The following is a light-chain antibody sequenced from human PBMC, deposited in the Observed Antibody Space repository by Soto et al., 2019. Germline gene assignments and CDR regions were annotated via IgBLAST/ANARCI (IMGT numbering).Light chain of an antibody. CDR1: SSDVGSYNR. CDR2: EVS. Sequence: QSALTQPPSVSGSPGQSVTISCTGTSSDVGSYNRVSWYQQPPGTAPKLMIYEVSNRPSGVPDRFSGSKSGNTASLTISGLQAADEADYYCSSYTSSSPVVFGGGTKLTVL. V-gene: IGLV2-18*02. J-gene: IGLJ3*02. CDR3: SSYTSSSPVV.